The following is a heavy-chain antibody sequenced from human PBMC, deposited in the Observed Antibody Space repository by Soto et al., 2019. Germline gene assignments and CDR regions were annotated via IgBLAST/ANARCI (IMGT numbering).Heavy chain of an antibody. CDR2: LYHTGST. J-gene: IGHJ6*02. V-gene: IGHV4-30-2*01. CDR1: GDSISSGGSS. D-gene: IGHD3-3*01. Sequence: PSETLSLTCSVSGDSISSGGSSWSWIRQTPGKGLEWIGYLYHTGSTFYNPSLKSRVTISVDTSKNQFSLKLSSVTAADTAVYYCARGNRITIFGVVIIDSYYGMDVWGQGTTVTVSS. CDR3: ARGNRITIFGVVIIDSYYGMDV.